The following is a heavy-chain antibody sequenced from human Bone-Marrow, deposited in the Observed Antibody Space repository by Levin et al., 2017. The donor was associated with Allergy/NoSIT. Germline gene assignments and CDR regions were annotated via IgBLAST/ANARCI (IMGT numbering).Heavy chain of an antibody. CDR1: GGSINSGSYS. J-gene: IGHJ3*02. CDR3: ARGGRRGYSPNDAFDI. Sequence: SETLSLTCAVSGGSINSGSYSWNWIRQPPGKGLEWIGHIFHSGSTNLNPSLKSRVAFSMDRSRDQFSLRLSSVTAADTAVYYCARGGRRGYSPNDAFDIWGQGTMVTVSS. V-gene: IGHV4-30-2*01. CDR2: IFHSGST. D-gene: IGHD3-3*01.